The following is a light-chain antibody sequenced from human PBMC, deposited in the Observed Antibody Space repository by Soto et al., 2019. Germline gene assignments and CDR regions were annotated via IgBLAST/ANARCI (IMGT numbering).Light chain of an antibody. CDR1: QRVSSY. J-gene: IGKJ4*01. V-gene: IGKV1-39*01. Sequence: DIQMTQSPSSLSASVGDRVTITCRASQRVSSYLNWYQQKPGKAHKFLIYAASSLQSGVPSRFSGSGSGTDFTLTISSVQPEDCATYYCQQYYSTPLTFGGGTQVEIK. CDR3: QQYYSTPLT. CDR2: AAS.